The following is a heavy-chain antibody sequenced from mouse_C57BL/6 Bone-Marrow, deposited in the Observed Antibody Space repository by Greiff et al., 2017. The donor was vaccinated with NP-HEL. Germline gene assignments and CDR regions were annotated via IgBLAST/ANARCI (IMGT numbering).Heavy chain of an antibody. D-gene: IGHD1-1*01. V-gene: IGHV1-62-2*01. CDR3: ARHGDYVGSSYGYFDV. CDR1: GYTFTEYT. J-gene: IGHJ1*03. CDR2: FYPGSGSI. Sequence: QVQLQQSGAELVKPGASVKLSCKASGYTFTEYTIHWVKQRSGQGLEWIGWFYPGSGSIKYNEKFKDKATLTADKSSSTVSMDLRRLTSEDSAVYFCARHGDYVGSSYGYFDVWGTGTTVTVSS.